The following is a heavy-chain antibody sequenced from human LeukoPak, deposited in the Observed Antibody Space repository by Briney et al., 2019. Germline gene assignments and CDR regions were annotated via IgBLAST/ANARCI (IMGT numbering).Heavy chain of an antibody. CDR3: ARGHDYSNALPDY. CDR2: ISYDGSNK. Sequence: GGSLRLSCAASGFTFSSCGMHWVRQAPGKGLEWVAVISYDGSNKYYADSVKGRFTISRDNSKNTLYLQMNSLRAEDTAVYYCARGHDYSNALPDYWGQGTLVTVSS. D-gene: IGHD4-11*01. J-gene: IGHJ4*02. CDR1: GFTFSSCG. V-gene: IGHV3-30*03.